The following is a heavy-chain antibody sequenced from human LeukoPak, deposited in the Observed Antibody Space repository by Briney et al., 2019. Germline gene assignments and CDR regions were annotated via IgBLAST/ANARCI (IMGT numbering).Heavy chain of an antibody. CDR3: ARGQSGRRFLADY. J-gene: IGHJ4*02. CDR1: GYTFSSYD. D-gene: IGHD3-3*01. Sequence: GASVKVSCKASGYTFSSYDINWVRQATGQGLEWMGWMNPISGNTGYVQKFQGRVTITRDNSINTAYMDLTNLRSEDTAVYYCARGQSGRRFLADYWGQGTLVTVSS. V-gene: IGHV1-8*01. CDR2: MNPISGNT.